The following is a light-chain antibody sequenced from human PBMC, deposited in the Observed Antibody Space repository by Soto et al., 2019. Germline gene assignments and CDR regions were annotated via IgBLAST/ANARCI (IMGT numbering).Light chain of an antibody. CDR1: SSDVGSYNL. V-gene: IGLV2-23*01. CDR3: SSYAGSSTYVV. Sequence: QSALTQPASVSGSPGQSITISCTGTSSDVGSYNLVSWYQQHPGKAPKLMIYEDTKRPSGISNRFSGSKSGNTASLTISGLQAEDEAEYYCSSYAGSSTYVVFGGGTKLTVL. CDR2: EDT. J-gene: IGLJ2*01.